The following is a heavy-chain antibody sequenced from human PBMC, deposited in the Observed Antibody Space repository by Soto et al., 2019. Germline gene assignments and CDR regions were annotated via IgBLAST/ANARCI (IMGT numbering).Heavy chain of an antibody. V-gene: IGHV3-33*01. CDR3: ARDPSSYSSSWSVDY. J-gene: IGHJ4*02. Sequence: GGSLRLSCAASGFTFSSYGMHWVRQAPGKGLEWVAVIWYDGSNKYYADSVKGRFTISRDNSKNTLYLQMNSLRAEDTAVYYCARDPSSYSSSWSVDYWGQGTLVTVSS. D-gene: IGHD6-13*01. CDR2: IWYDGSNK. CDR1: GFTFSSYG.